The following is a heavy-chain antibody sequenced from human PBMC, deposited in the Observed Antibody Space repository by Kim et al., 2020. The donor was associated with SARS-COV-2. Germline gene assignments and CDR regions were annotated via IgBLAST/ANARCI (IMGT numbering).Heavy chain of an antibody. CDR1: GGSISSYY. CDR2: IYYSGST. J-gene: IGHJ4*02. Sequence: SETLSLTCTVSGGSISSYYWSWIRQPPGKGLEWIGYIYYSGSTNYNPSLKSRVTISVDTSKNQFSLKLSSVTAADTAVYYCAGLSIAAAGTQDYWGQGTLVTVSS. V-gene: IGHV4-59*01. CDR3: AGLSIAAAGTQDY. D-gene: IGHD6-13*01.